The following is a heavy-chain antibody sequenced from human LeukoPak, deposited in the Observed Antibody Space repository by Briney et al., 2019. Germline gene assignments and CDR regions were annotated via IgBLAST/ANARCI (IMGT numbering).Heavy chain of an antibody. Sequence: PGGSLRLSCAASGFTVSSNYMSWVRQAPGKGLEYVSAISSNGGSTYYANSVKGRFTISRDNSKNTLYLQMGSLRAEDMAVYYCARAITMTYWGQGTLVTVSS. D-gene: IGHD3-22*01. CDR3: ARAITMTY. J-gene: IGHJ4*02. V-gene: IGHV3-64*01. CDR1: GFTVSSNY. CDR2: ISSNGGST.